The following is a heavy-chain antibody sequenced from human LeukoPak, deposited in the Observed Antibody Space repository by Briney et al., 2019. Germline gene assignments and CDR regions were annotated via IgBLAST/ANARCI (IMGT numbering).Heavy chain of an antibody. D-gene: IGHD3-10*01. CDR3: ARSPSVRGVIITPNDY. Sequence: SETLSLTCAVSGGSISSSNWWSGVGRPPGKGREGIGEIYDSGSTNYNPTHKRGDTISVDKSKNQFSLKLSSVTAADPAVYYCARSPSVRGVIITPNDYWGQGTLVTVSS. CDR1: GGSISSSNW. V-gene: IGHV4-4*02. J-gene: IGHJ4*02. CDR2: IYDSGST.